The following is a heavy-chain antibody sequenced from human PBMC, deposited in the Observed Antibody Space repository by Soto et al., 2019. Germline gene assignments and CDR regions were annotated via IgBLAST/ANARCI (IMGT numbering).Heavy chain of an antibody. CDR1: GFTFSSYG. CDR2: IWYDGSNK. V-gene: IGHV3-33*01. D-gene: IGHD3-9*01. CDR3: ARELTGYYYGMDV. Sequence: QVQLVESGGGVVQPGRSLRLSCAASGFTFSSYGMHWVRQAPGKGLEWVAVIWYDGSNKYYADSVKGRFTISRDNSKNTLYLQMNSLRAEDTAVYYCARELTGYYYGMDVWGQGTTVTVSS. J-gene: IGHJ6*02.